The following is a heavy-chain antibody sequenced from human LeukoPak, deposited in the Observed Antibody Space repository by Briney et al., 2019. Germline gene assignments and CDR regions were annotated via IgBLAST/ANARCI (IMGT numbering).Heavy chain of an antibody. CDR3: ARSVSSGTPYYYYYYMDV. CDR1: GYTFTGYY. CDR2: INPNSGGT. D-gene: IGHD6-19*01. Sequence: ASVKVSCKASGYTFTGYYMHWVRQAPGQGLEWMGWINPNSGGTNYAQKFQGRVTMTRDTSISTAYMELSRLRSHDTAVYYCARSVSSGTPYYYYYYMDVWGKGTTVTISS. V-gene: IGHV1-2*02. J-gene: IGHJ6*03.